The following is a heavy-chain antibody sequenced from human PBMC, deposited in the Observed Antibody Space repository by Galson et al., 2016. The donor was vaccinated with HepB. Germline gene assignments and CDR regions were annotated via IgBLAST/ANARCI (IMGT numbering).Heavy chain of an antibody. CDR1: GFTFSAYA. CDR3: AKTSPIAASGLIDY. Sequence: SLRLSCAASGFTFSAYAMRWVRQAPGKGLEWISLISGSGSSTSYAASVRGRFSISRDNSRKTLYLQLNSLRAEDPALYYCAKTSPIAASGLIDYWGQGTLVTVSS. V-gene: IGHV3-23*01. D-gene: IGHD6-13*01. CDR2: ISGSGSST. J-gene: IGHJ4*02.